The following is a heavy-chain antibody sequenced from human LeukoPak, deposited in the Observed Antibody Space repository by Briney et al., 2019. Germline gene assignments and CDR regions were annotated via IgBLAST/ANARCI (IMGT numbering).Heavy chain of an antibody. V-gene: IGHV1-24*01. CDR3: ASLTGTTSHYYYGMDV. CDR2: FDPEDGET. J-gene: IGHJ6*02. D-gene: IGHD1-7*01. Sequence: GASVKVSCTVSGYTLTELSMHWVRQAPGKGLEWMGGFDPEDGETIYAQKFQGRVTMTEDTSTDTAYMELSSLRSEDTAVYYCASLTGTTSHYYYGMDVWGQGTTVTVSS. CDR1: GYTLTELS.